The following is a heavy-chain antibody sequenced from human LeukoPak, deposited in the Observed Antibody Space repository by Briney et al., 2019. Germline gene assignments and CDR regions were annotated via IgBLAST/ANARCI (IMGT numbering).Heavy chain of an antibody. CDR3: AEIAAAGL. CDR2: IYYSGST. J-gene: IGHJ4*02. V-gene: IGHV4-39*01. CDR1: GGSISSSSYY. Sequence: SETLSLTCTVSGGSISSSSYYWRWIRQPPGKGLEWIGSIYYSGSTYYNPSLKSRVTISVDTSKNQFSLKLSSVTAADTAVYYCAEIAAAGLWGQGTLVTVSS. D-gene: IGHD6-13*01.